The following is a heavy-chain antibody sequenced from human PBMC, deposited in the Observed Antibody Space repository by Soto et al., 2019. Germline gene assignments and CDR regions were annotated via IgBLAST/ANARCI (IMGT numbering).Heavy chain of an antibody. V-gene: IGHV1-18*01. Sequence: QLQLVQSGAEVKKPGASVKVSCKASGYTFTSYGISWVRQAPGQGLEWMGWISAYNGNTNYAQKLQGRVTMTTDTSTSTAYMELRSVRSDDTAVYYCARDWRWMITFGGVGWFDPWGQGTLVTVSS. CDR3: ARDWRWMITFGGVGWFDP. CDR1: GYTFTSYG. J-gene: IGHJ5*02. CDR2: ISAYNGNT. D-gene: IGHD3-16*01.